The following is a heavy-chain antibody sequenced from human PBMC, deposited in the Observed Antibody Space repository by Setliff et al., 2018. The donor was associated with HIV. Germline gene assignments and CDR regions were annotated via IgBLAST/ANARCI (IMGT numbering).Heavy chain of an antibody. D-gene: IGHD6-19*01. CDR3: TRESIAIAVAGNNFDY. CDR1: GFTFSNHW. J-gene: IGHJ4*02. CDR2: INSDGSAR. Sequence: LRLSCEASGFTFSNHWMHWVRQVPGKGLLWVSRINSDGSARGYADSVKGRFTISRDNAKNTLYLQMNSLRAEDTAVYYCTRESIAIAVAGNNFDYWGQGTLVTVS. V-gene: IGHV3-74*01.